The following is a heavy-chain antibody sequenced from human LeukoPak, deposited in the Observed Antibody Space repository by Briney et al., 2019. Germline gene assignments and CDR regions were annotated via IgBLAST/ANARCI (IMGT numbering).Heavy chain of an antibody. Sequence: PSETLSLTCTVSGGSISSYYWSWIRQPAGKGLEWIGRIYTSGSTNYNPSLKSRVTMSVDTSKNQFSLKLSSVTAADTAVYYCARESKYYDYVWGSYRSPVGFDYWGQGTLVTVSS. CDR1: GGSISSYY. V-gene: IGHV4-4*07. J-gene: IGHJ4*02. D-gene: IGHD3-16*02. CDR2: IYTSGST. CDR3: ARESKYYDYVWGSYRSPVGFDY.